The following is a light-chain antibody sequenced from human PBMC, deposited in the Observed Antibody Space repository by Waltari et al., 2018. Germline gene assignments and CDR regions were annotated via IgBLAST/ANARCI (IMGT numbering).Light chain of an antibody. V-gene: IGLV2-14*03. CDR1: SSDVGGHNY. J-gene: IGLJ1*01. CDR2: DVN. Sequence: QSALTQPASVSGSPGQSITIPCTGTSSDVGGHNYFSWYQQHPGKVPRLVIFDVNKRPSGVSNRFSGSKSGNTASLTISGFQAEDEADYYCLSYTSASTSYVFGTGTKVTVL. CDR3: LSYTSASTSYV.